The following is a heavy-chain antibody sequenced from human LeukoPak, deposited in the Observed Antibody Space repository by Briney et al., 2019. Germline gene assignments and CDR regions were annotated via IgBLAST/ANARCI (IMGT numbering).Heavy chain of an antibody. D-gene: IGHD2-15*01. CDR3: ARESFDCSGGSCYSGLYYYYGMDV. V-gene: IGHV1-69*13. CDR1: GGTFSSYA. J-gene: IGHJ6*02. CDR2: IIPIFGTA. Sequence: GASVNVSCKASGGTFSSYAISWVRQAPGQGLEWLGGIIPIFGTANYAQKFQGRVTITADESTSTAYMELSSLRSEDTAVYYCARESFDCSGGSCYSGLYYYYGMDVWGQGTTVTVSS.